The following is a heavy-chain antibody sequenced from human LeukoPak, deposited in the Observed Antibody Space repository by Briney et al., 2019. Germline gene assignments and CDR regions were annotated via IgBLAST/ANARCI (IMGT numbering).Heavy chain of an antibody. J-gene: IGHJ6*02. V-gene: IGHV3-23*01. CDR2: ISVSGGST. Sequence: PGGSLRLSCAASGFTFSSYAMSWVRQAPGKGLEWVSSISVSGGSTYYADSVKGQFTISRDNSKNTLYLQMNSLRAEDTAVYYCAKDSGAYCSSTSCYWRYYYYYGMDVWGQGTTVTVSS. D-gene: IGHD2-2*01. CDR1: GFTFSSYA. CDR3: AKDSGAYCSSTSCYWRYYYYYGMDV.